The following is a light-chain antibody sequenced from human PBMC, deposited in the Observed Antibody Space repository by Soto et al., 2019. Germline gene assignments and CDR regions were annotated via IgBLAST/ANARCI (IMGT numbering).Light chain of an antibody. CDR2: AVN. CDR1: SSDIGDSDS. J-gene: IGLJ1*01. CDR3: SSYTTSGAGV. Sequence: QSALTQSATVSGSPGQSITTSCTGTSSDIGDSDSVSWYQQHPDKAPRLIIYAVNTRPSGVSDRFSGSKSGNTGSLTISGLQAEDEADYYCSSYTTSGAGVFGPGTKVTVL. V-gene: IGLV2-14*01.